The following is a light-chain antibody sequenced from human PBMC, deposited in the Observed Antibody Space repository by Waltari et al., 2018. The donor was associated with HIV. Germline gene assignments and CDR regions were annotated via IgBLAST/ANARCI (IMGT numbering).Light chain of an antibody. CDR3: SSYTTSRTWV. CDR1: SSDVGHYNS. J-gene: IGLJ3*02. Sequence: QSALTQPASVSGSPGQSITFSCTGTSSDVGHYNSVSWYQQHPGKAPKLVIFDVTKRPSGIASRFSGSKSGDTASLTSSGVQAEDEAEYYCSSYTTSRTWVFGGGTRLTV. V-gene: IGLV2-14*03. CDR2: DVT.